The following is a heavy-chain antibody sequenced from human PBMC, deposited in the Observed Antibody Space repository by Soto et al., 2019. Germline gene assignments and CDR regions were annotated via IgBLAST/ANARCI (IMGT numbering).Heavy chain of an antibody. V-gene: IGHV3-33*01. Sequence: PVGSLRLSCAASGFTFSNFGIHWVRQAPGKGLEWVAFIWYDGSEKYNADSVQGRFTISRDNSKNTLYLQMNSLRAEDTAIYYCERSRETFDYWGQGTLVTVSS. CDR3: ERSRETFDY. CDR2: IWYDGSEK. D-gene: IGHD1-26*01. J-gene: IGHJ4*02. CDR1: GFTFSNFG.